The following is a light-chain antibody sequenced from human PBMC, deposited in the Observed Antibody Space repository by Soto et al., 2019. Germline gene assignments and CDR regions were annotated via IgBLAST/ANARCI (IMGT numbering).Light chain of an antibody. J-gene: IGLJ1*01. CDR2: EVS. CDR3: SSYTSSSTLYV. V-gene: IGLV2-14*01. CDR1: SSDVGNCNC. Sequence: QSVLTQPASVSGSPGQSITISCTGASSDVGNCNCVSWYQQHPGKAPKLMIYEVSNRPSGVSNRFSGSKSGNTASLTISGLQAEDEADYYCSSYTSSSTLYVFGTGTKVTVL.